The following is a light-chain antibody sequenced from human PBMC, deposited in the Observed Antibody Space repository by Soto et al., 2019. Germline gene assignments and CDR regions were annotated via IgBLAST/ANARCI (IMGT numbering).Light chain of an antibody. CDR3: AAWDDSLNGRV. CDR1: SSNIGSNT. Sequence: QSVLTQPPSASATPGQRVTISCSGSSSNIGSNTVNWYQQLPGTAPKLLIYKNNQRPSGVPDRFSGSKSGTSAPLAISGLQSEDEADYYCAAWDDSLNGRVFGGGTKLTVL. CDR2: KNN. J-gene: IGLJ3*02. V-gene: IGLV1-44*01.